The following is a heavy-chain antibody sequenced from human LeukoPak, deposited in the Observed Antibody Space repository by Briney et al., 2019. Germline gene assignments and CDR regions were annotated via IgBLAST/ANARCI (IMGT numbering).Heavy chain of an antibody. D-gene: IGHD3-22*01. J-gene: IGHJ4*02. V-gene: IGHV3-64D*09. CDR2: ISSNGGST. Sequence: GGSLRLSCAASGFTFSRYAMHWVRQAPGKGLECVSAISSNGGSTYYADSVKGRFTISRDNSKNTLYLQMSGLRAEDTAVYHCVKDDSYYYDSSGYPHWGQGTLVTVSS. CDR3: VKDDSYYYDSSGYPH. CDR1: GFTFSRYA.